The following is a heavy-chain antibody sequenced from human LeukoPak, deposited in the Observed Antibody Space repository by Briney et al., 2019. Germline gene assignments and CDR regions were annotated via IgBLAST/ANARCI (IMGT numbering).Heavy chain of an antibody. Sequence: PGGSLRLSCAASGFTFDAYGMTWVRQAPGKGLEWVSGINWSGGSTGDADSVKGRFTISRDNAKNSLYLQMNSLRAEDTALYYCARVYMSKIPFSWGQGTLVTVSS. CDR2: INWSGGST. CDR1: GFTFDAYG. CDR3: ARVYMSKIPFS. V-gene: IGHV3-20*04. J-gene: IGHJ4*02. D-gene: IGHD3-10*01.